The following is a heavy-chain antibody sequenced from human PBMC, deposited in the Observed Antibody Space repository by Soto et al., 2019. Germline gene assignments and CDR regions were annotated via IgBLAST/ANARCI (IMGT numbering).Heavy chain of an antibody. J-gene: IGHJ6*02. CDR2: IWYDGSNK. D-gene: IGHD3-16*01. CDR1: GFTFSSYG. Sequence: GGSLRLSCAASGFTFSSYGMHWVRQAPGKGLEWVAVIWYDGSNKYYADSVKGRFTISRDNSKNTLYLQMNSLRAEDTAVYYCARDFRARLSYYYYGMDVWGQGTTVTVSS. V-gene: IGHV3-33*01. CDR3: ARDFRARLSYYYYGMDV.